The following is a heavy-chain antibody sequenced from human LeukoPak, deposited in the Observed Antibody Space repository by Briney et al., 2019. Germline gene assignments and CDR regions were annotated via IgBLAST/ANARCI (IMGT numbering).Heavy chain of an antibody. CDR2: TYHRSKWYN. CDR1: GDNLSSDSAA. D-gene: IGHD3-22*01. J-gene: IGHJ4*02. Sequence: SQTLSLTCAISGDNLSSDSAAWNWIRQSPSRGLEWLGRTYHRSKWYNDYSLSVKSRMTINPDTSKNQFSLQLNSVTPEDTAVYYCARADGGNDSSGYYVAGLDYWGQGTLVTVSS. CDR3: ARADGGNDSSGYYVAGLDY. V-gene: IGHV6-1*01.